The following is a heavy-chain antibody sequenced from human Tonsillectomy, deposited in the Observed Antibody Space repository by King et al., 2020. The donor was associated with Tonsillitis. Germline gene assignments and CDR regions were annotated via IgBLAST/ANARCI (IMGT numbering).Heavy chain of an antibody. J-gene: IGHJ6*02. D-gene: IGHD2-15*01. Sequence: HVQLVESGGGVVQPGRSLRLSCAVSGFTFTSYGMHWVRQAPGKGLEWVAVVSYGGSNKYYADSVKGRFTIFRDNSKNTLYLLMDSLRADDTAVYYCAKDRGGGSCFRFCYYGMDVWGQGTTVTVSS. CDR1: GFTFTSYG. CDR2: VSYGGSNK. V-gene: IGHV3-30*18. CDR3: AKDRGGGSCFRFCYYGMDV.